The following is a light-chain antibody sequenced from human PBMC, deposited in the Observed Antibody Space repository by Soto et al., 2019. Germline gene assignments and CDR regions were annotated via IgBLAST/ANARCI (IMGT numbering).Light chain of an antibody. J-gene: IGKJ5*01. CDR2: GAS. CDR1: QSVTTN. V-gene: IGKV3-15*01. Sequence: SPATLSVSPGDRVTLSCRASQSVTTNLAWYQQKPGQAPRLLIYGASTRAPRIPARFSGSGSVTEFTLTISSLQSEDFAVYYCQQYNIWPPITFGQGTRLEIK. CDR3: QQYNIWPPIT.